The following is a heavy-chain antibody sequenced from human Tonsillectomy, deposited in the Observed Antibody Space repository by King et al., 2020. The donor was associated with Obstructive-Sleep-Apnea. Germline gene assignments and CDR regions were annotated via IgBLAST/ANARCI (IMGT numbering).Heavy chain of an antibody. CDR3: ARENYGNFYFDY. CDR2: ISYDGSNK. D-gene: IGHD4-11*01. Sequence: QVQLVESGGGVVQPGRSLRLSCAASGFTFSSYAIHWVRQAPGKGLEWVAVISYDGSNKFYADFGKGQFTISRENSKNTLYLQMNSLRAEDTAVYYCARENYGNFYFDYWGQGSLVTVSS. J-gene: IGHJ4*02. CDR1: GFTFSSYA. V-gene: IGHV3-30-3*01.